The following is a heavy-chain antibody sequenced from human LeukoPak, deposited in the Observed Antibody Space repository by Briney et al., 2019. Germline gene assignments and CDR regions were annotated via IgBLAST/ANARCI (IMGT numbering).Heavy chain of an antibody. Sequence: ASVKVSCKASGGTFSSYAISWVRQAPGQGLEWMGGIIPIFGTANYAQKFQGRVTITTDESTSTAYMELSSLRSEDTAVYYCAAHKLDYGGNSVFGWFDPWGQGTLVTVSS. CDR3: AAHKLDYGGNSVFGWFDP. J-gene: IGHJ5*02. V-gene: IGHV1-69*05. CDR2: IIPIFGTA. CDR1: GGTFSSYA. D-gene: IGHD4-23*01.